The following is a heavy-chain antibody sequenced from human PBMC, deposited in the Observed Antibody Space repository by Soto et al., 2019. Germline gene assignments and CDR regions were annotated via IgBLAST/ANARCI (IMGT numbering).Heavy chain of an antibody. V-gene: IGHV1-46*01. CDR2: INPSGSSTT. CDR3: ARDRYSSPGTFDI. J-gene: IGHJ3*02. CDR1: GDTSTNYQ. Sequence: GASVKVSCKASGDTSTNYQVHWVRQAPGQGLEWMGIINPSGSSTTTYAQKFQGRLTMARDTSTTTVSMELSSLRSEDTAVYYCARDRYSSPGTFDIWGQGTLVTVSS. D-gene: IGHD3-16*02.